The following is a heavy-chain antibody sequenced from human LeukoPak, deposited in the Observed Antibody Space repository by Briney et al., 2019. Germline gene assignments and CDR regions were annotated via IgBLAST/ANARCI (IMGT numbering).Heavy chain of an antibody. D-gene: IGHD6-19*01. CDR3: ARDQWLVPRAFDI. V-gene: IGHV3-30*19. CDR1: GFTFGSYG. Sequence: PGGSLRLSCAASGFTFGSYGMHWVRQAPGKGLEWVAVISYDGSNKYYADSVKGRSTISRDNSKNTLYLQMNSLRAEDTAVYYCARDQWLVPRAFDIWGQGTMVTVSS. J-gene: IGHJ3*02. CDR2: ISYDGSNK.